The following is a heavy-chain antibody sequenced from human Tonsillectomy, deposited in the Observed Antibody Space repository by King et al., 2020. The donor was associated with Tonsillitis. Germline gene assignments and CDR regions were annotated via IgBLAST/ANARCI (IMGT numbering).Heavy chain of an antibody. CDR3: ARAQPYYYYNMDV. CDR2: IIPFFGTS. CDR1: GGTFSSYA. Sequence: VQLVESGAEVKKPGSSVKVSCTASGGTFSSYAVSWVRQAPGQGLEWMGGIIPFFGTSIYAQKFQGRVTITADESTSTAYMELNSLRSEDTAVYYCARAQPYYYYNMDVWGKGTTVTVSS. V-gene: IGHV1-69*01. J-gene: IGHJ6*03.